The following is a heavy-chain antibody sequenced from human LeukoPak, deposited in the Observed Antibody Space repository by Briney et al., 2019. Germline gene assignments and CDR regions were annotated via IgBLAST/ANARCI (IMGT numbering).Heavy chain of an antibody. CDR2: MNPNSGNT. CDR1: GYTFTSYD. J-gene: IGHJ6*03. V-gene: IGHV1-8*01. Sequence: GASVKVYCKASGYTFTSYDINWVRQATGQGLEWMGWMNPNSGNTGYAQKFQGRVTMTRNTSISTAYMELSSLRSEDTAVYYCARGAGATYYYYYMDVWGKGTTVTVSS. CDR3: ARGAGATYYYYYMDV.